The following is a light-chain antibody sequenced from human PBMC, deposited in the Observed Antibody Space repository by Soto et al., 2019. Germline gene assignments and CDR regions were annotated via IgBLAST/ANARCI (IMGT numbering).Light chain of an antibody. CDR3: QQSYSTPWT. J-gene: IGKJ1*01. Sequence: DIQMTQSPSYLSASVGDRVTITCRASQTISNYVNWYQRRSGKAPQLLIYAASSSQSGVPSRFSVSGSGTDFTLTISSLQPEDFATYYCQQSYSTPWTFGQGTKVEIK. CDR1: QTISNY. CDR2: AAS. V-gene: IGKV1-39*01.